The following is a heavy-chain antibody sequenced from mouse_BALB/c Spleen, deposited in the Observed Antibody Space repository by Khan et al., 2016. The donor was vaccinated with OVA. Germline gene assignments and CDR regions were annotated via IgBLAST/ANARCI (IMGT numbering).Heavy chain of an antibody. CDR1: GYTFTNYG. CDR3: ARSAAYWFFDV. V-gene: IGHV9-3-1*01. Sequence: QIQLVQSGPELKKPGETVKISCKASGYTFTNYGMNWVKQAPGKGLKWMVWINTYTGEPTYADDFKGRFAFSLETSANTAYLQINNLKNEDTATYFCARSAAYWFFDVWGAGTTVTVSS. J-gene: IGHJ1*01. CDR2: INTYTGEP.